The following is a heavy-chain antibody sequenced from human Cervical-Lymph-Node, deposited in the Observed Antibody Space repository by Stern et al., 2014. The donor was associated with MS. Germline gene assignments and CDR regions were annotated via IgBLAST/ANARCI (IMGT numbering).Heavy chain of an antibody. CDR2: ISDDGSKK. CDR3: AKGYNWRRLNY. J-gene: IGHJ4*02. Sequence: VQLVESGGGVVQPGRSLRLSCAASGFTFRTYGMHWVRKAPGKGLEWVGVISDDGSKKFYADSVKGRFTISRDNSKNTLYLQMNSLRAEDTAVYYCAKGYNWRRLNYWGQGTLVTVSS. V-gene: IGHV3-30*18. CDR1: GFTFRTYG. D-gene: IGHD1-20*01.